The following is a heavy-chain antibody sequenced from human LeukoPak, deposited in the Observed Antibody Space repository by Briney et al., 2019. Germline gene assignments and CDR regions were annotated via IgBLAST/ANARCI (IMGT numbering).Heavy chain of an antibody. D-gene: IGHD5-12*01. CDR2: IYPGDSDT. V-gene: IGHV5-51*01. J-gene: IGHJ3*02. CDR3: ARQVAHDAFDI. CDR1: GYSFTSYW. Sequence: GEALKISCKGSGYSFTSYWIGWVRQMPGKGLEWMGIIYPGDSDTRYNPSFQGQVTISADKSISTAYLQWSSLKASDTAMYYCARQVAHDAFDIWGQGTMVTVSS.